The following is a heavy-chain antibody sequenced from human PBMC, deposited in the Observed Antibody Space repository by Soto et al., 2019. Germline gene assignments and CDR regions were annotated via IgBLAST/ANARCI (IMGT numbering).Heavy chain of an antibody. CDR3: AKDRAARPHEEYYYYYGMDV. Sequence: QVQLVESGGGVVQPGRSLRLSCAASGFTFSSYGMHWVRQAPGKGLEWVSVISYDGSNKYYADSVKGRFTISRDNSKNTLYLQMNSLRAEDTAVYYCAKDRAARPHEEYYYYYGMDVWGQGTTVTVSS. V-gene: IGHV3-30*18. J-gene: IGHJ6*02. CDR2: ISYDGSNK. CDR1: GFTFSSYG. D-gene: IGHD6-6*01.